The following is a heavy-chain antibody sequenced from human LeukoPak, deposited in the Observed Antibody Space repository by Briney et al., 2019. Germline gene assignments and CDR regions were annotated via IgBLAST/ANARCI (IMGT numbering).Heavy chain of an antibody. V-gene: IGHV4-34*01. Sequence: SETLSLTCAVYGGSFSGYYWSWIRQPPGKGLECIGEINHSGSTNYNPSLKSRVTISVDTSKNQFSLKLSSVTAADTAVYYCARHGHDSSGYYYFDYWGQGTLVTVSS. CDR3: ARHGHDSSGYYYFDY. J-gene: IGHJ4*02. CDR1: GGSFSGYY. CDR2: INHSGST. D-gene: IGHD3-22*01.